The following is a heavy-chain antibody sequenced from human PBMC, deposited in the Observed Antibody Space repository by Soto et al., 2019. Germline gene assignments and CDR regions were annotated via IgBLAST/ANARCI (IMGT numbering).Heavy chain of an antibody. CDR3: ARWEGWLQTFDY. J-gene: IGHJ4*02. Sequence: SETLSLTCAVSGGSISSGGYSWSWIRQPPGKGLEWIGYIYHSGSTYYNPSLKSRVTISVDRSKNQFSLKLSSVTAADTAVYYCARWEGWLQTFDYWGQGTLVTVSS. CDR1: GGSISSGGYS. D-gene: IGHD5-12*01. V-gene: IGHV4-30-2*01. CDR2: IYHSGST.